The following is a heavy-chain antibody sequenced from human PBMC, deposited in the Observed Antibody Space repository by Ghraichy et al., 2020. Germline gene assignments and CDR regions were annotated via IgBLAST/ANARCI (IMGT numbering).Heavy chain of an antibody. V-gene: IGHV4-38-2*02. D-gene: IGHD4-17*01. CDR1: GYSISSGYY. CDR3: ARNTVPNYYYYGMDV. Sequence: SETLSLTCTVSGYSISSGYYWGWIRQPPGKGLEWIGSIYHSGSTYYNPSLKSRVTISVDTSKNQFSLKLSSVTAADTAVYYCARNTVPNYYYYGMDVWGQGTTVTVSS. J-gene: IGHJ6*02. CDR2: IYHSGST.